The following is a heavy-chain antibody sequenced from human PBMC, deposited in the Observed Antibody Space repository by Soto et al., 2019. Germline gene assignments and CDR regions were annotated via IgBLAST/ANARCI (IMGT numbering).Heavy chain of an antibody. V-gene: IGHV3-30-3*01. Sequence: GGSLRLSCAASGFTFSSYAMHWVRQAPGKGLEWVAVISYDGSNKYYADSVKGRFTISRDNSKNTLYLQMNSLRAEDTAVYYCARDLHCSGGSCYSEKGYNWFDPWGQGTLVTVSS. CDR3: ARDLHCSGGSCYSEKGYNWFDP. CDR2: ISYDGSNK. CDR1: GFTFSSYA. J-gene: IGHJ5*02. D-gene: IGHD2-15*01.